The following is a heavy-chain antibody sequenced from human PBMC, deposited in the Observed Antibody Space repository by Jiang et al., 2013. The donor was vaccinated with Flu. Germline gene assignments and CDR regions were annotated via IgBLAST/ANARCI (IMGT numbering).Heavy chain of an antibody. CDR1: GFTSSSFGFSDHA. J-gene: IGHJ4*01. D-gene: IGHD2-2*02. V-gene: IGHV3-30*18. Sequence: QLVESGGGVVQPGRSLRLTCAASGFTSSSFGFSDHAMHWVRQAPGKGLEWVAVISFDGTNKYYADSVKGRFTISRDNSKNTLYLQMNNLRAEDTAMYYCAKDRMVSIPRGLPTRNPSDHWGHGTLVTVSS. CDR3: AKDRMVSIPRGLPTRNPSDH. CDR2: ISFDGTNK.